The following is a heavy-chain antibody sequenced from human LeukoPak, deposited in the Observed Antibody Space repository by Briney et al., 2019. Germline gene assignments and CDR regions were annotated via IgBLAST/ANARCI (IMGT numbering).Heavy chain of an antibody. D-gene: IGHD1-26*01. CDR3: ARGSGSYHYYYYGMDV. Sequence: SETLSLTCTVSGGSISSYYWSWIRQPPGKGLEWIRYIYYSGSTNYNPSLKSRVTISVDTSKNQFSLKLSSVTAADTAVYYCARGSGSYHYYYYGMDVWGQGTTVTVSS. CDR1: GGSISSYY. V-gene: IGHV4-59*08. J-gene: IGHJ6*02. CDR2: IYYSGST.